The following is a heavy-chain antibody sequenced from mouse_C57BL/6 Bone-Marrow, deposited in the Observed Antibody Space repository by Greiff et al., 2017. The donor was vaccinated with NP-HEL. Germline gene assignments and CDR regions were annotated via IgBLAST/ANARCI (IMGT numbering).Heavy chain of an antibody. CDR2: INPNYGTT. CDR1: GYSFTDYN. CDR3: ARGGDYGSSFYAMDY. Sequence: EVKLQESGPELVKPGASVKISCKASGYSFTDYNMNWVKQSNGKSLEWIGVINPNYGTTSYNQKFKGKATLTVDQSSSTAYMQLNSLTSEDSAVYYCARGGDYGSSFYAMDYWGQGTSVTVSS. J-gene: IGHJ4*01. D-gene: IGHD1-1*01. V-gene: IGHV1-39*01.